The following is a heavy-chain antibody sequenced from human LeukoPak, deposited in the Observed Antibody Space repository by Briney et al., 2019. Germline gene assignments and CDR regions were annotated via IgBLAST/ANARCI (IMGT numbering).Heavy chain of an antibody. J-gene: IGHJ4*02. D-gene: IGHD1/OR15-1a*01. CDR3: AKGPRALEHSTHRFDY. Sequence: ASVKVSRKASGYTFTSYDINWVRQATGQGLEWMGWMNPNSGNTGYAQKFQGRVTITRNTSISTAYMELSSLRSEDTAVYYCAKGPRALEHSTHRFDYWGQGTLVTVSS. V-gene: IGHV1-8*03. CDR2: MNPNSGNT. CDR1: GYTFTSYD.